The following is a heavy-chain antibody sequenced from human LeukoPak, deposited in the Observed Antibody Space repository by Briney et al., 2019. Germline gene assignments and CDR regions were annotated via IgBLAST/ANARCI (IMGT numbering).Heavy chain of an antibody. J-gene: IGHJ4*02. CDR3: ARAPYYGSYPDY. CDR2: IYHSGST. D-gene: IGHD1-26*01. V-gene: IGHV4-30-2*01. Sequence: SQTLSLTCAVSGGSISSGGYSWSWIRQPPGKGLEWIGYIYHSGSTYYNPSLKSRVTISVDRSKNQISLKLSSVTAADTAVYYCARAPYYGSYPDYWGQGTLVTVSS. CDR1: GGSISSGGYS.